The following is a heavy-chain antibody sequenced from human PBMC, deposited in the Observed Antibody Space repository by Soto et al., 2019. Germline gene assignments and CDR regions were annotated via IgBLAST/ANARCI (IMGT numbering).Heavy chain of an antibody. CDR3: ATSTPVAAWADFEF. CDR2: VYPGDFDT. CDR1: GHSFTNNW. J-gene: IGHJ4*02. V-gene: IGHV5-51*01. D-gene: IGHD6-19*01. Sequence: GESLKISCKTSGHSFTNNWISWVRQMPGKGLEWMGIVYPGDFDTRYSPSFQGQVTISADKSISTAYLQWSSLKASDTAIYYCATSTPVAAWADFEFWGQGTLVTVSS.